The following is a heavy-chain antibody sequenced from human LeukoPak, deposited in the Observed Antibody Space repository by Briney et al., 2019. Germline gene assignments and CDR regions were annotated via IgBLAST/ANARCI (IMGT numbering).Heavy chain of an antibody. CDR2: IYKDGRT. CDR3: AKSLTYYHENSDSI. J-gene: IGHJ4*02. CDR1: GFTFSSYG. Sequence: PGRSLRLSCAASGFTFSSYGMHWVRQPPGKGLEWVSVIYKDGRTFYTDSVKGRFTISRDNSKNTVYLQMSSLRVEDTAVYYCAKSLTYYHENSDSIWGQGTLVTVSS. V-gene: IGHV3-53*01. D-gene: IGHD3-22*01.